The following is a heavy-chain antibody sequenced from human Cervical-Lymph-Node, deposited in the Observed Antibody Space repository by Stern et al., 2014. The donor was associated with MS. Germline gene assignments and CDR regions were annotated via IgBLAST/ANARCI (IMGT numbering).Heavy chain of an antibody. V-gene: IGHV1-8*01. CDR3: ARVPHRYSRQHAPMGY. CDR1: GYTFTSYD. D-gene: IGHD5-18*01. J-gene: IGHJ4*02. CDR2: MNPNSGNT. Sequence: VQLVESGAEVKKPGASVKVSCKASGYTFTSYDINWVRQATGQGLEWMGWMNPNSGNTGYAKKFQARVTMPRNTSISTAYMELSSLRSKDTAVYYCARVPHRYSRQHAPMGYWGQGTLVTVSS.